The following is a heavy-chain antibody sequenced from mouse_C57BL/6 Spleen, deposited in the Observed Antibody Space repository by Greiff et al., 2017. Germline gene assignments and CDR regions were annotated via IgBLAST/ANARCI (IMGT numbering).Heavy chain of an antibody. D-gene: IGHD1-1*01. Sequence: VQLQQSGPELVKPGASVKISCKASGYAFSSSWMNWVKQRPGKGLEWIGRIYPGDGDTNYNGKFKGKATLTADKSSSTAYMQLSSLTSEDSAVYFCATSLYGSSPAWFAYWGQGTLVTVSA. V-gene: IGHV1-82*01. CDR1: GYAFSSSW. CDR3: ATSLYGSSPAWFAY. CDR2: IYPGDGDT. J-gene: IGHJ3*01.